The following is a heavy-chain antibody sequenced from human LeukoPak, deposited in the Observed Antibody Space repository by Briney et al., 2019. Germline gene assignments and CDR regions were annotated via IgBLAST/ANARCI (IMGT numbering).Heavy chain of an antibody. J-gene: IGHJ4*02. CDR1: GGSISSGSYY. CDR3: ARCGAARHQKEIDY. CDR2: IYTSGST. Sequence: SETLSLTCTVSGGSISSGSYYWSWIRQPAGKGLEWIGRIYTSGSTNYNPSLKSRVTISVDTSKNQFSLKLSSVTAADTAVYYCARCGAARHQKEIDYWGQGTLVTVSS. V-gene: IGHV4-61*02. D-gene: IGHD6-6*01.